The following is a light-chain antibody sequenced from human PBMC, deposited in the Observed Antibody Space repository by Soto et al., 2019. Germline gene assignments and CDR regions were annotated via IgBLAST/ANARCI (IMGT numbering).Light chain of an antibody. CDR3: QQSYNTPIT. J-gene: IGKJ5*01. CDR2: AAS. CDR1: QSISSY. V-gene: IGKV1-39*01. Sequence: DIQMTQSPSSLSASVGDRVTITCRASQSISSYLNWYQQKPGKAPKLLIYAASSLQSGDPSRFSGSGSGTDFTLTISSLQPEDSATYYCQQSYNTPITFGQGTRLEIK.